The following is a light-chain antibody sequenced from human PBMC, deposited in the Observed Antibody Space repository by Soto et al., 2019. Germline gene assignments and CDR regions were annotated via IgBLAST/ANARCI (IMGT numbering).Light chain of an antibody. CDR2: GAS. Sequence: EIVLSQSPATLSLSPGERATLSCWASETVATNLAWYQQKPGQAPRLLISGASMRASGVPVRFIGSGSGTDFTLTITRLEPEDFAVYYCQQYGGSPITFGLGTRLAI. CDR1: ETVATN. CDR3: QQYGGSPIT. J-gene: IGKJ5*01. V-gene: IGKV3-20*01.